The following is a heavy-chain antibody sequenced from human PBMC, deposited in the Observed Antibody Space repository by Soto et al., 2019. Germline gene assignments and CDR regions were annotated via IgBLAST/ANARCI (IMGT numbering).Heavy chain of an antibody. J-gene: IGHJ4*02. CDR2: IRSKANSYAT. CDR3: TQIAYGYSSGPFDY. Sequence: GGSLRLSCAASGFTFSGSAMHWVRQASGKGLEWVGRIRSKANSYATAYAASGEGRFTISREDSKNTGYLQMNSLKTEDTAVYYCTQIAYGYSSGPFDYWGQGTLVTVSS. D-gene: IGHD6-19*01. V-gene: IGHV3-73*01. CDR1: GFTFSGSA.